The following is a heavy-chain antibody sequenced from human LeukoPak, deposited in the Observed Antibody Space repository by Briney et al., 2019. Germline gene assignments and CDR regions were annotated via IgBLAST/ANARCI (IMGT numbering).Heavy chain of an antibody. CDR1: GGSFSGYY. J-gene: IGHJ6*02. CDR2: INHSGST. CDR3: ARGRGVYAIIRYYYYGMDV. D-gene: IGHD2-8*01. Sequence: SETLSLTCAVYGGSFSGYYWSWIRQPPGKGLEWIGEINHSGSTNYNPSLKSRVTISVDTSKNQFSLKLSSVTAADTAVYYCARGRGVYAIIRYYYYGMDVWGQGTTVTVSS. V-gene: IGHV4-34*01.